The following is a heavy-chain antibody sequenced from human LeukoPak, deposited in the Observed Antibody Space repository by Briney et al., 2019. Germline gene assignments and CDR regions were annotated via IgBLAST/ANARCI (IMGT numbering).Heavy chain of an antibody. CDR2: INHSGST. J-gene: IGHJ4*02. V-gene: IGHV4-34*01. D-gene: IGHD6-13*01. Sequence: SETLTLNCAVYGGSFSGYYWSWIRQPPGKGLEWIGEINHSGSTNYNPSLKSRVTITVDTSKSQFSLKLSSVTAADTAVYYCARGVAAPHPYFDYWGQGTLVTVSS. CDR3: ARGVAAPHPYFDY. CDR1: GGSFSGYY.